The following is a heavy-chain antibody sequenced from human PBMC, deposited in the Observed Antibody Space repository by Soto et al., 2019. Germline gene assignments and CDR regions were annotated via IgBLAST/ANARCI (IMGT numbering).Heavy chain of an antibody. CDR1: RDCLNTAHY. D-gene: IGHD3-10*02. CDR3: ARTDVVGFYPY. Sequence: PSQPLSITLAVSRDCLNTAHYWALIRRPPGTGLEWIGSIYHTGTTYYHPSLKSRVTISVDTSKNQFYLKLSYVTAADSAVYYCARTDVVGFYPYFGQGTLVTVS. CDR2: IYHTGTT. J-gene: IGHJ4*02. V-gene: IGHV4-38-2*01.